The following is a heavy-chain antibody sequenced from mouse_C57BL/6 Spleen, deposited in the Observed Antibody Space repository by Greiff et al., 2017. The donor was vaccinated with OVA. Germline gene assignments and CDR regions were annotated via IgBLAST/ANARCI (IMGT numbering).Heavy chain of an antibody. Sequence: QVQLQQPGAELVMPGASVKLSCKASGYTFTSYWMHWVKQRPGQGLEWIGEIDPSDSYTNYNQKFKGKSTLTVDKSSSTAYMQLSSLTSEDSAVYYCAAMVTTGRNYFDYWGQGTTLTVSS. D-gene: IGHD2-2*01. CDR2: IDPSDSYT. CDR3: AAMVTTGRNYFDY. V-gene: IGHV1-69*01. CDR1: GYTFTSYW. J-gene: IGHJ2*01.